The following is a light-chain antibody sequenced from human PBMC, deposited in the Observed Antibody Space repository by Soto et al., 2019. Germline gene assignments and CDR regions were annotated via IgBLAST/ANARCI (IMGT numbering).Light chain of an antibody. CDR2: EVS. CDR3: SSYTSTYTLL. V-gene: IGLV2-14*01. CDR1: SSDVGGYDY. Sequence: QSALTQPASVSGSPGQSITISCTGTSSDVGGYDYVSWYQYHPGKAPKLMIYEVSNRPSGVSNRFSGSKSGNTASLTISGLQTEDEADYYCSSYTSTYTLLFGGGTKLTVL. J-gene: IGLJ2*01.